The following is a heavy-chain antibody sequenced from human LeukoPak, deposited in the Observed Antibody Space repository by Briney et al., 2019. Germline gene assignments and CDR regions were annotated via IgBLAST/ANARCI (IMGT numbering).Heavy chain of an antibody. D-gene: IGHD6-19*01. CDR1: GYTFTGYY. Sequence: ASVKVSCKASGYTFTGYYMHWVRQAPGQGLEWMGWINPNRGGTNYAQKFQGRVTMTRDTSISTAYMELSRLRSDDTAVYYCASAKYSSGWPFDYWGQGTLVTVSS. CDR2: INPNRGGT. J-gene: IGHJ4*02. V-gene: IGHV1-2*02. CDR3: ASAKYSSGWPFDY.